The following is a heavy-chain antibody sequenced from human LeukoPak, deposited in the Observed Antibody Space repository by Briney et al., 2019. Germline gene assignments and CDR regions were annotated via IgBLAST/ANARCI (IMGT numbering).Heavy chain of an antibody. CDR3: AKDSGSSWDPSNWFDP. J-gene: IGHJ5*02. D-gene: IGHD6-13*01. V-gene: IGHV3-21*04. Sequence: PGGSLRLSCAASGFTFSSYSMNWVRQAPGKGLEWVSSISSSSSYIYYADSVKGRFTISRDNAKNSLYLQMNSLRAEDMALYYCAKDSGSSWDPSNWFDPWGQGTLVTVSS. CDR2: ISSSSSYI. CDR1: GFTFSSYS.